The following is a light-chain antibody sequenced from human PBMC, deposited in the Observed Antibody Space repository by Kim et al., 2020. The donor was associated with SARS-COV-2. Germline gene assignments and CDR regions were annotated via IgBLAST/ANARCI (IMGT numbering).Light chain of an antibody. CDR2: AAS. V-gene: IGKV1-27*01. CDR1: QGINKY. CDR3: QKYNSVPFT. J-gene: IGKJ3*01. Sequence: ASVGDRVTITCRASQGINKYLAWYQQKPGQVPKLLIHAASRLRADVPSRFSGSGSGTDFTLTISTLQPEDVGTYYCQKYNSVPFTFGPGTKVDIK.